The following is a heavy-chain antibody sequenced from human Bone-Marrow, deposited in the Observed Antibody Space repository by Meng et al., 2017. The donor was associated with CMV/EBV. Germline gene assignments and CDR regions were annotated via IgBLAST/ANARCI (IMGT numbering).Heavy chain of an antibody. Sequence: SETLSLTCTVSGGSVSSGSYYWSWIRQPPGKGLEWIGYIYYSGSTNYNPSRKSRVTISVDTSKNPFSLKLSSVTAADTAVYYCARDLGYRAYCSSTSCYSGRGGMDVWGQGTTVTVSS. CDR1: GGSVSSGSYY. D-gene: IGHD2-2*02. CDR2: IYYSGST. CDR3: ARDLGYRAYCSSTSCYSGRGGMDV. J-gene: IGHJ6*02. V-gene: IGHV4-61*01.